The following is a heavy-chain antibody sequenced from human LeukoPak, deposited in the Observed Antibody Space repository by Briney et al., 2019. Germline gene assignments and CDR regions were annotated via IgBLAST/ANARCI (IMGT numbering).Heavy chain of an antibody. CDR3: ARGLLWFGELLSYYFDY. CDR1: GYTFTGYY. Sequence: ASVKVSCKASGYTFTGYYMHWVRQAPGQGLEWMGWINPNSGGTNYAQKFQGRVTMTRDTSISTAYMGLSRLRSDDTAVYYCARGLLWFGELLSYYFDYWGQGTLVTVSS. J-gene: IGHJ4*02. CDR2: INPNSGGT. D-gene: IGHD3-10*01. V-gene: IGHV1-2*02.